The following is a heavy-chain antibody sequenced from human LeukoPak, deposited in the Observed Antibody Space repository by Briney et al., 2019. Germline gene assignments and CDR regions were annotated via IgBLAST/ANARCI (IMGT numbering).Heavy chain of an antibody. D-gene: IGHD1-1*01. CDR1: GYTITGYG. Sequence: ASVKVSCKASGYTITGYGISWVRQAPGQGLEWMGWISAYNGNTNYAQKLQGRVTMTTDTSTSTAYMELRSLRSDDTAVYYCARDLRIGTPYYYYYMDVWGKGTTVTVSS. CDR3: ARDLRIGTPYYYYYMDV. J-gene: IGHJ6*03. CDR2: ISAYNGNT. V-gene: IGHV1-18*01.